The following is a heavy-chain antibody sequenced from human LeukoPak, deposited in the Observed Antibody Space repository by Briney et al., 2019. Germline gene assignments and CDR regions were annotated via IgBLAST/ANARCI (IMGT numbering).Heavy chain of an antibody. CDR3: VRLRRNSDTSGFYYYYDF. CDR1: GYTFSSYS. Sequence: AGGSLGLSCLASGYTFSSYSINWVRQAPGKGLEWVSSISVRSNYIYYADSVRGRFRISRDDARDSLYLQMNSLRAEDTAVYYCVRLRRNSDTSGFYYYYDFWGQGTLVTVSS. V-gene: IGHV3-21*01. J-gene: IGHJ4*02. CDR2: ISVRSNYI. D-gene: IGHD3-22*01.